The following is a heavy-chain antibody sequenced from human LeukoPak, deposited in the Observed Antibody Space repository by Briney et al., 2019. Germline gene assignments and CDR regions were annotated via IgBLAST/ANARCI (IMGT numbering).Heavy chain of an antibody. J-gene: IGHJ3*02. CDR2: MYFNSGAT. CDR1: GFSLRDYY. V-gene: IGHV1-2*02. D-gene: IGHD5-12*01. CDR3: AREGSSASGQDWYAFDI. Sequence: ASVRVSCKASGFSLRDYYVLWVRQVPGQGLEWVGWMYFNSGATRYAPKFQGRVTLTGDTSTNTIYMELSGLGSDDTAMYYCAREGSSASGQDWYAFDIWGQEIMVTVSS.